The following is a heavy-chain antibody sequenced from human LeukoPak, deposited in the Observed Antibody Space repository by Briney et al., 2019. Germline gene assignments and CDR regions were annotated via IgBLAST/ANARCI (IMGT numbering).Heavy chain of an antibody. CDR3: AKVWRDIVVVVAATGDVGAFDI. Sequence: PGGSLRLSCAASGFTSSSYAMSWVRQAPGKGLEWVSAISGSGGSTYYADSVKGRFTISRDNSKNTLYLQMNSLRAEDTAVYYCAKVWRDIVVVVAATGDVGAFDIWGQGTMVTVSS. J-gene: IGHJ3*02. D-gene: IGHD2-15*01. V-gene: IGHV3-23*01. CDR2: ISGSGGST. CDR1: GFTSSSYA.